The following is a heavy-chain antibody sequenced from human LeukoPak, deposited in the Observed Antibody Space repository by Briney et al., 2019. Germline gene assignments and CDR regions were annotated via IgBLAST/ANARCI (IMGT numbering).Heavy chain of an antibody. D-gene: IGHD6-13*01. CDR2: INPSGGST. J-gene: IGHJ4*02. Sequence: ASVKVSCKASGYTFTSYYMHWVRQAPGQGLEWMGIINPSGGSTSYAQKFQGRVTMTRDTSTSSVYMELSSLRSEDTAVYCCATDTIAAAGARAGGFDYWGQGTLVTVSS. CDR1: GYTFTSYY. V-gene: IGHV1-46*03. CDR3: ATDTIAAAGARAGGFDY.